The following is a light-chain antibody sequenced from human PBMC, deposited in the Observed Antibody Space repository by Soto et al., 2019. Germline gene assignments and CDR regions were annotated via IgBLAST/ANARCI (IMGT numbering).Light chain of an antibody. CDR3: QHYGSTPWT. Sequence: IVMTQSPATLSVSPGERATLSCRASQSVSSNLAWYQQKPGQAPRLLIYGASTRATGIPARFSGSGSGTEFTLTISSLQSEDFAVYYCQHYGSTPWTFGQGTRWIS. V-gene: IGKV3-15*01. CDR2: GAS. CDR1: QSVSSN. J-gene: IGKJ1*01.